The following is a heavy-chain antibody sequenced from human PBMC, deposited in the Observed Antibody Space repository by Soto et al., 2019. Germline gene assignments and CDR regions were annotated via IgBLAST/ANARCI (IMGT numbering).Heavy chain of an antibody. CDR1: GYTFTNYG. J-gene: IGHJ4*02. CDR2: ITTDKGKT. D-gene: IGHD6-13*01. CDR3: ARGSAGHLDY. Sequence: ASVKVSCKTSGYTFTNYGISWVRQAPGQGLEWMGWITTDKGKTTYAQKFQGRVTMTTDTSTSTAYMELRSLRSDDTAMYYCARGSAGHLDYWGQGTLVTVSS. V-gene: IGHV1-18*01.